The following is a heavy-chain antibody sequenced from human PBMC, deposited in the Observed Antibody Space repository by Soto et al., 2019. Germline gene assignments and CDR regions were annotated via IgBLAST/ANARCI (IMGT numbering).Heavy chain of an antibody. V-gene: IGHV4-34*01. J-gene: IGHJ6*02. CDR2: INHSGST. D-gene: IGHD2-15*01. CDR3: ARTRRYCSGGSCYSSWGYYYYGMDV. Sequence: QVQLQQWGAGLLKPSETLSLTCAVYGGSFSGYYWSWIRQPPGKGLEWMGEINHSGSTNYNPSLKSRVTISVDTSKNQFSLKLSSVTAADTAVYYCARTRRYCSGGSCYSSWGYYYYGMDVWGQGTTVTVSS. CDR1: GGSFSGYY.